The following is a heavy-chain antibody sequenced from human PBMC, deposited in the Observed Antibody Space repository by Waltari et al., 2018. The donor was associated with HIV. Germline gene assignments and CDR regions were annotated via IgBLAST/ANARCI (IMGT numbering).Heavy chain of an antibody. J-gene: IGHJ4*02. CDR1: GFTFSNAW. D-gene: IGHD3-10*01. CDR2: IKKKTDGGTT. V-gene: IGHV3-15*01. CDR3: TTEPWGRRVPNY. Sequence: EVQLVESGGGLVKHGGSLRLSCAASGFTFSNAWMSWVRQAPGKGLEWVGRIKKKTDGGTTEHASPVKGRFTNSRDDSKNTLYLQMNSLKTEDTAVYYCTTEPWGRRVPNYWGQGTLVTVSS.